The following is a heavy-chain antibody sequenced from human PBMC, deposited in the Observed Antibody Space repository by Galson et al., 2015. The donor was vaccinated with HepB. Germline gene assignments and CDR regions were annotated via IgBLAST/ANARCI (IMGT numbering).Heavy chain of an antibody. Sequence: SVKVSCKASGFTFTNSAMQWVRQTRGQRLEWIGWIVVGTDDTNYAQNFQDRVTITRDMSTRTAYMDLSSLRSEDTAVYYCAATETLYCYSTDCYTFDGFDIWGQGTLVTVSS. D-gene: IGHD2-2*02. J-gene: IGHJ3*02. V-gene: IGHV1-58*02. CDR2: IVVGTDDT. CDR3: AATETLYCYSTDCYTFDGFDI. CDR1: GFTFTNSA.